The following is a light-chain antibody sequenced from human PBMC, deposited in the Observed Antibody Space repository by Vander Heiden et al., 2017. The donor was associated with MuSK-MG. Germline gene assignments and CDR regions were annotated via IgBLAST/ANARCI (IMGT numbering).Light chain of an antibody. CDR1: NIEGKS. Sequence: SYFPTQPPSASAAPGKTATITCGGDNIEGKSVHWYQQKSGQAPVLVIHYDSDRPAGIPEGFSGSNSGNTATLIISRVEAGDEADYFCQVWNNPTDQVVFGGGTKLTVL. V-gene: IGLV3-21*04. CDR2: YDS. J-gene: IGLJ2*01. CDR3: QVWNNPTDQVV.